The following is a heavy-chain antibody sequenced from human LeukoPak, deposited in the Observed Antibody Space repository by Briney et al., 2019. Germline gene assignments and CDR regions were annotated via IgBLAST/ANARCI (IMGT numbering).Heavy chain of an antibody. D-gene: IGHD2-15*01. CDR1: EFSVGSNY. Sequence: GGSLRLSCAASEFSVGSNYMTWVRQAPGKGLEWVSLIYSGGSTYYADSVKGRFTISRDNSKNTLYLQMNSLRAEDTAVYYCVRGGRRTLVVVATKGGVDYWGQGTLVTVSS. V-gene: IGHV3-66*01. CDR3: VRGGRRTLVVVATKGGVDY. J-gene: IGHJ4*02. CDR2: IYSGGST.